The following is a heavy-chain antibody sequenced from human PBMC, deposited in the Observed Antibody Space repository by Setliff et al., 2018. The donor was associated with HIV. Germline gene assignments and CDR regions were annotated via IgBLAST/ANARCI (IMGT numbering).Heavy chain of an antibody. CDR2: IYPGDSDT. V-gene: IGHV5-51*01. Sequence: GESLKISCKGSGYSFTNYWIGWVRQMPGKGLEWMGIIYPGDSDTRYSPSFQGQVSISADKSITTAYLQWSSLKASDTAIYYCARPSAPGGGEHYMDVWGKGTTVTVSS. CDR1: GYSFTNYW. CDR3: ARPSAPGGGEHYMDV. D-gene: IGHD1-26*01. J-gene: IGHJ6*03.